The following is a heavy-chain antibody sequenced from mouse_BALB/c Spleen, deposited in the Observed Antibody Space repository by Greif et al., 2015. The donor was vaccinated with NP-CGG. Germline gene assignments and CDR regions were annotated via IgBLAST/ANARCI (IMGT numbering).Heavy chain of an antibody. V-gene: IGHV7-3*02. CDR1: GFTFTDYY. Sequence: EVQLQESGGGLVQPGGSLGLSCATSGFTFTDYYMSWVRQPPGKALEWLGFIRNTANGYTTEYSASVKGRFTISRDNSQSILYLQMNSLRAEDSATYYCARDLYAMGYWGQGTSVTVSA. CDR3: ARDLYAMGY. CDR2: IRNTANGYTT. J-gene: IGHJ4*01.